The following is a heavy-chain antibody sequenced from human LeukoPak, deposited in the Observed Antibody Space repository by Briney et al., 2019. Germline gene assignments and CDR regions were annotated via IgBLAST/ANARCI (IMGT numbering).Heavy chain of an antibody. Sequence: ASVKVSCKASGYIFTDFYIHWVRQAPGQGLEWMGRINPNSGGTNYAQKFQGRVTMTRDTSISTAYMELSRLRSDDTAVYYCARDRAWDMDVWGKGTTVTVSS. CDR3: ARDRAWDMDV. CDR1: GYIFTDFY. CDR2: INPNSGGT. D-gene: IGHD3-10*01. V-gene: IGHV1-2*06. J-gene: IGHJ6*03.